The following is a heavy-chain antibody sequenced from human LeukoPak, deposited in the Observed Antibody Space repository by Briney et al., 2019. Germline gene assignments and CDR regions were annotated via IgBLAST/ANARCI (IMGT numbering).Heavy chain of an antibody. V-gene: IGHV3-23*01. D-gene: IGHD2/OR15-2a*01. CDR2: ISAGSTSK. CDR3: ANNRASLDY. CDR1: GFTLNTYA. Sequence: GGSLRLSCAASGFTLNTYAMSWVRQAPGRGLECVSVISAGSTSKYYAESVKGRFTISRDNAKNSLYLQMNSLRAEDTAVYYCANNRASLDYWGQGTLVTVSS. J-gene: IGHJ4*02.